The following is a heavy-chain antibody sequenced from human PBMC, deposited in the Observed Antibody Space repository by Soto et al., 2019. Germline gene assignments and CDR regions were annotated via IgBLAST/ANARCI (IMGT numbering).Heavy chain of an antibody. CDR2: MNPNSGNT. D-gene: IGHD6-19*01. CDR1: GYTFTSYD. CDR3: ARGARIVISVAGTWWFDP. J-gene: IGHJ5*02. V-gene: IGHV1-8*01. Sequence: ASVKVSCKASGYTFTSYDINWVRQATGQGLEWMGWMNPNSGNTGYAQKFQGRVTMTRNTSISTAYMELSSLRSEDTAVYYCARGARIVISVAGTWWFDPWGQGTLVTVSS.